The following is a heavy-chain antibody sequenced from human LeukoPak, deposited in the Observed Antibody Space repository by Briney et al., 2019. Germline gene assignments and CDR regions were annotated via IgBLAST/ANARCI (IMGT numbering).Heavy chain of an antibody. CDR1: GYTLAELS. CDR3: ATSISMIIVGGAFDI. CDR2: LDPEDGET. J-gene: IGHJ3*02. Sequence: ASVKVSFKVSGYTLAELSIHWVRQPPGKRLEWMGGLDPEDGETIEAQKFQGRVSVTEATYTDTAYMELSSLRSEDTAVYYCATSISMIIVGGAFDIWGQGTMVTVSS. D-gene: IGHD3-22*01. V-gene: IGHV1-24*01.